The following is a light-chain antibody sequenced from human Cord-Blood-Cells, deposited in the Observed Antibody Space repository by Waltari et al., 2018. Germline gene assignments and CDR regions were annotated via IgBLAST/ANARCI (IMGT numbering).Light chain of an antibody. CDR2: DAS. CDR1: QDISNY. V-gene: IGKV1-33*01. Sequence: DIQMTQSPSSLSASVGDRVTIHCQASQDISNYLNWYQQKPGKDPKLLIYDASNLETGVPSRFSGSGSGTDFTFTISSLQPEDIATYYCQQYDNLPLTFGGGTKVEIK. CDR3: QQYDNLPLT. J-gene: IGKJ4*01.